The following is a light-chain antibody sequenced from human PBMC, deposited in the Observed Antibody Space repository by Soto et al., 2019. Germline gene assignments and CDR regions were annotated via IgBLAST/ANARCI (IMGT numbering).Light chain of an antibody. CDR1: QSISSW. Sequence: DIQMTQSPSTLSASVGDRVAITCRASQSISSWLAWYQQKLGKAPKLLIYKASSLESGVPSRFSGSGSGTEFTLTISSLQPDDFATYYCQQYNSYWTFGQGTKVGI. V-gene: IGKV1-5*03. CDR3: QQYNSYWT. J-gene: IGKJ1*01. CDR2: KAS.